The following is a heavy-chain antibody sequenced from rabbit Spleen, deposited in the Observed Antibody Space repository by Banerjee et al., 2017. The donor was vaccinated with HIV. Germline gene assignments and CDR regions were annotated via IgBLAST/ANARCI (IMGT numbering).Heavy chain of an antibody. V-gene: IGHV1S45*01. CDR1: GFSFGDRDV. CDR2: INAATGKP. J-gene: IGHJ4*01. Sequence: QEQLVESGGGLVQPEGSLTLTCKASGFSFGDRDVMCWVRQAPGKGLEWIACINAATGKPVYATWASGRFTISRTSSTTVTLRMTSLTAADRATYFCARDLVGVIGWNFYLWGQGTLVTVS. CDR3: ARDLVGVIGWNFYL. D-gene: IGHD2-1*01.